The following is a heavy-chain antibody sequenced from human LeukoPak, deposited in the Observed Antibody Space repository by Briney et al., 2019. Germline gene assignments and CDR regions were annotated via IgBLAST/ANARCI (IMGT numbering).Heavy chain of an antibody. D-gene: IGHD1-14*01. J-gene: IGHJ4*02. CDR2: INSDGSST. Sequence: GGSLRLSCAASGFTFSSSWVHWVRQAPGKGLVWVSRINSDGSSTSYADSVKGRFTISRDNAKNTLYLQMNSLRAEDTAVYYCARGKEYRPVSGYWGQGTLVTVSS. V-gene: IGHV3-74*01. CDR1: GFTFSSSW. CDR3: ARGKEYRPVSGY.